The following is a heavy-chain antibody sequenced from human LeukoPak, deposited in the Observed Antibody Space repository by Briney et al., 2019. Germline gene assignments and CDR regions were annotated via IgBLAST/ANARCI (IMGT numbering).Heavy chain of an antibody. CDR1: GYTFTSYG. D-gene: IGHD1-26*01. CDR2: ISAYNGNT. CDR3: ARDVSCHGNSCFFDF. J-gene: IGHJ4*02. Sequence: GASVKVSCKATGYTFTSYGISCVRQAPGQGLEWMGWISAYNGNTNYAQKLQGRVTMTTDRSTSTVYMELRNLRYDDTAVYYCARDVSCHGNSCFFDFWGQGTLVSVSS. V-gene: IGHV1-18*01.